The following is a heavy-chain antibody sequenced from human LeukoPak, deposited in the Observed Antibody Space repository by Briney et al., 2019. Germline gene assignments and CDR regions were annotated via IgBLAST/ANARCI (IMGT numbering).Heavy chain of an antibody. Sequence: ASVTVSCKASGGTFSIYAISWVRQAPGQGLEWMGGIIPIFGTANYAQKFQGRVTITTDESTSTAYMELSSLRSEDTAVYYCAGQLDYYYYYMDVWGKGTTVTVSS. V-gene: IGHV1-69*05. D-gene: IGHD2-2*01. CDR3: AGQLDYYYYYMDV. CDR2: IIPIFGTA. J-gene: IGHJ6*03. CDR1: GGTFSIYA.